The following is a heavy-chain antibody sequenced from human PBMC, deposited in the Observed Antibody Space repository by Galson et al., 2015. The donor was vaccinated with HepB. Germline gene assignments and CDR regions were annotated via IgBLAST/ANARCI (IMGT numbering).Heavy chain of an antibody. V-gene: IGHV3-30-3*01. CDR1: GYTFTSYA. CDR2: ISYDGSNK. Sequence: SCKASGYTFTSYAMHWVRQAPGKGLEWVAVISYDGSNKYYADSVKGRFTISRDNSKNTLYLQMNSLRAEDTAVYYCARVTAYGDYVPGDYWGQGTLVTVSS. D-gene: IGHD4-17*01. J-gene: IGHJ4*02. CDR3: ARVTAYGDYVPGDY.